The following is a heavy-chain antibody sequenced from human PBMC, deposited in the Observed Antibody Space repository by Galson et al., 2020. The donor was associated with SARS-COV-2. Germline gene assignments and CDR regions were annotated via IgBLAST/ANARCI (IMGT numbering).Heavy chain of an antibody. D-gene: IGHD6-13*01. Sequence: ESLKISCAASGFTFSTYWMSWVRQAPGKGLEWVANIKQDGSENYYVDSVKGRFTISRDNAKNSLYLQMNSLRAEDTAVYYCARVGSSSWYFDYWGQGTLVTVSS. CDR3: ARVGSSSWYFDY. J-gene: IGHJ4*02. CDR1: GFTFSTYW. V-gene: IGHV3-7*03. CDR2: IKQDGSEN.